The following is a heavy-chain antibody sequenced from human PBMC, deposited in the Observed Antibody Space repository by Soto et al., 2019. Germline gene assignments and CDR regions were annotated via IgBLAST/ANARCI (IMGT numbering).Heavy chain of an antibody. J-gene: IGHJ4*02. V-gene: IGHV3-23*01. Sequence: EVQLLESGGGLVQPGGSLRLSCAASGFTFSSYAMSWVRQAPGEGLEWVSTISGSGGSTYYADSVKGRFTLSRDNSKSTLYLQMNSLRAEDTAVYYCAKLGGDLSMVRGVARYFDYWGQGTLVTVSS. CDR2: ISGSGGST. CDR3: AKLGGDLSMVRGVARYFDY. CDR1: GFTFSSYA. D-gene: IGHD3-10*01.